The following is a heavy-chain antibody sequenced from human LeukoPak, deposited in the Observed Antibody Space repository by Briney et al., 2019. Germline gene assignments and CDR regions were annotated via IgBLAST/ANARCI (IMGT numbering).Heavy chain of an antibody. D-gene: IGHD1-26*01. Sequence: GGSLRLSCAASGFTFSSYEMNWVRQAPGKGLEWVSYISSSGSTIYYADSVKGRFTISRDNAKNSLYLQMNSLRAEDTAVYYCARRIQNRGSSRGGIDYWGQGTLVTVSS. J-gene: IGHJ4*02. CDR2: ISSSGSTI. CDR3: ARRIQNRGSSRGGIDY. CDR1: GFTFSSYE. V-gene: IGHV3-48*03.